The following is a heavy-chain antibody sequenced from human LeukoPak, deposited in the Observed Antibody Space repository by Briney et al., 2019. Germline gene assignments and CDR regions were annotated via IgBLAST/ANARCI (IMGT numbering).Heavy chain of an antibody. V-gene: IGHV3-74*01. J-gene: IGHJ4*02. CDR1: GLTFSSHW. D-gene: IGHD4-11*01. Sequence: GGSLRLSCAASGLTFSSHWMHWVRQAPGKGLVWVSRITNDGSSTTYADSVKGRFTISRDNAKNMLYLQVNSLRAEDTAVYYCTRDRTTITLFELWGQGTLVTVSS. CDR2: ITNDGSST. CDR3: TRDRTTITLFEL.